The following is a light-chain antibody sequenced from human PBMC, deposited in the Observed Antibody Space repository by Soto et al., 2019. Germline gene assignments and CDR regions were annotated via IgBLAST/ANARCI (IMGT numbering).Light chain of an antibody. J-gene: IGKJ4*01. CDR1: HDISNY. V-gene: IGKV1-33*01. Sequence: DIQMTQSPSSLSASLGDSVTITCQASHDISNYLNWYQHKPGKAPKLLIYDASNLEAGVPSRFSGSGSGTDFVLTISSLQPEDIATYYCQKYVNLLLSFGGGTKVEI. CDR2: DAS. CDR3: QKYVNLLLS.